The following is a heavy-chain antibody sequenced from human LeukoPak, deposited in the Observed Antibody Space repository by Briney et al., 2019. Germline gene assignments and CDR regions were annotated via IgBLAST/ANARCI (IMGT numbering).Heavy chain of an antibody. J-gene: IGHJ4*02. CDR1: GGSISSYY. CDR2: IYYSGST. D-gene: IGHD5-18*01. V-gene: IGHV4-59*01. CDR3: AREPTGYSYGYFDY. Sequence: SETLSLTCTVSGGSISSYYWSWIRQPPGKGLEWIGYIYYSGSTNYNPSLKSRVTISVDTSKNQFSLKLSSVTAAGTAVYYCAREPTGYSYGYFDYWGQGTLVTVSS.